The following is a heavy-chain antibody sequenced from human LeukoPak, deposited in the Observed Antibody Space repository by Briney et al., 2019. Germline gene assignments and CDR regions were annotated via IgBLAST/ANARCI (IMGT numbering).Heavy chain of an antibody. V-gene: IGHV4-39*07. CDR1: GGSMNINNYY. Sequence: PSETLSLTCTVSGGSMNINNYYWAWIRQSPGKGLEWLGSIYYTGTTYYNPSLDHRVTISVDTSKNQFSLRLSFVTAADTAVYYCAKDLKVGSIYPGTLDIWGQGTMVTVSS. J-gene: IGHJ3*02. D-gene: IGHD1-26*01. CDR3: AKDLKVGSIYPGTLDI. CDR2: IYYTGTT.